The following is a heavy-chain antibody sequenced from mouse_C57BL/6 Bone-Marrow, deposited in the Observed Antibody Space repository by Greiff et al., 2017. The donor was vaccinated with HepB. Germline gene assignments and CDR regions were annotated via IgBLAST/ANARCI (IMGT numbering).Heavy chain of an antibody. CDR2: IDPSDSYT. V-gene: IGHV1-50*01. CDR3: VRIFKDY. J-gene: IGHJ2*01. Sequence: QVQLQQPGAEPVKPGASVKLSCKASGYTFTSYWMQWVKQRPGQGLEWIGEIDPSDSYTNYNQKFKGKATLTVDTSSSTAYMQLSSLTSEDSAVYYCVRIFKDYWGQGTTLTVSS. CDR1: GYTFTSYW.